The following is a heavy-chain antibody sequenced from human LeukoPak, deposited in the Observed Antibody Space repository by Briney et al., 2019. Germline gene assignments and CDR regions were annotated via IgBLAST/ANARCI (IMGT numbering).Heavy chain of an antibody. J-gene: IGHJ4*02. CDR3: AKSRREQWELPPLDF. CDR2: IRYDGSNK. CDR1: GFTFSAYG. D-gene: IGHD1-26*01. Sequence: GGSLRLSCSASGFTFSAYGMHWVRQPPGRGLEWVAFIRYDGSNKYYTDSVKGRFTISRDNSKNTLYLQMNSLRTEDTAVYYCAKSRREQWELPPLDFWGQGTLATVSS. V-gene: IGHV3-30*02.